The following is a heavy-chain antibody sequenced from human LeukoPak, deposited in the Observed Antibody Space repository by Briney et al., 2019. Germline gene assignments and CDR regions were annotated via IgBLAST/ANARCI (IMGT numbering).Heavy chain of an antibody. Sequence: PGGSLRLSCAASGFTFNTYGMHWVRQAPGKGLEYVSGIGPGGDPTYYAKSVKGRFTISRDDSKSMVYLQMGSLTPDDMAVYYCARGAQLTDYWGQGTLVTVSS. D-gene: IGHD6-13*01. V-gene: IGHV3-64*01. J-gene: IGHJ4*02. CDR1: GFTFNTYG. CDR3: ARGAQLTDY. CDR2: IGPGGDPT.